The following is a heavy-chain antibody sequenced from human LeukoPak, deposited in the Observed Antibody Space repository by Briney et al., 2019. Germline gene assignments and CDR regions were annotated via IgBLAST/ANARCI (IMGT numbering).Heavy chain of an antibody. J-gene: IGHJ3*02. D-gene: IGHD6-19*01. Sequence: PSETLSLTCTVSGGSISSYYWSWIRQPPGKGLEWIGYIYYSGSTNYNPSLKSRVTISVDTSKNQFSLKLSSVTAADTAVYHCAREADSSGWYGDAFDIWGQGTMVTVSS. CDR3: AREADSSGWYGDAFDI. CDR2: IYYSGST. CDR1: GGSISSYY. V-gene: IGHV4-59*01.